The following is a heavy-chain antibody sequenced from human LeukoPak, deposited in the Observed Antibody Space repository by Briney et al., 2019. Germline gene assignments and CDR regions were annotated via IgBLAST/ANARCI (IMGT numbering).Heavy chain of an antibody. V-gene: IGHV4-34*01. CDR1: GGSFSGYY. Sequence: PSETLSLTCAVYGGSFSGYYWSWIRQPPGKGLEWIGEINHSGSTNYNPSLKSRVTISVDTSKNQFSLKLSSVTAADTAVYYCARGPPATDAFDIWGQGTMVTVSS. J-gene: IGHJ3*02. CDR3: ARGPPATDAFDI. CDR2: INHSGST.